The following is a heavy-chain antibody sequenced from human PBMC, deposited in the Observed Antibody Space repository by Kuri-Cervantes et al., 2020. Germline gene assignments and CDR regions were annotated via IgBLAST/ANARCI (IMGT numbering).Heavy chain of an antibody. CDR3: AMSNWNDAFDI. D-gene: IGHD1-1*01. J-gene: IGHJ3*02. V-gene: IGHV3-21*03. Sequence: GGSLRLSCAASGFTFSNSAMSWVRQAPGRGLEWVSSISSSSSYIYYADSVKGRFTISRDNAKNSLYLQMISLRAEDTAVYYCAMSNWNDAFDIWGQGTMVTVSS. CDR2: ISSSSSYI. CDR1: GFTFSNSA.